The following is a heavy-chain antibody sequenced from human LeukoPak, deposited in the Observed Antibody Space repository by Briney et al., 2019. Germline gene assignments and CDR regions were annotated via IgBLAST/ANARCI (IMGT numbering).Heavy chain of an antibody. Sequence: SETLSLTCRISRGSFSGYFWSWIRQPPGKGLEWIGEINYSGSANYNPSLTSRVTMSVDTSKNQFFLQLNSVTAADTAVYYCASSLVVITSGRAFDIWGQGTMVTVSS. CDR3: ASSLVVITSGRAFDI. D-gene: IGHD3-22*01. J-gene: IGHJ3*02. CDR2: INYSGSA. CDR1: RGSFSGYF. V-gene: IGHV4-34*10.